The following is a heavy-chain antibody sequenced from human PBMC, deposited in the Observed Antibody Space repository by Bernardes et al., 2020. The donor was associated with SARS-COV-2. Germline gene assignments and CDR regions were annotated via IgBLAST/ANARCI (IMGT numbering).Heavy chain of an antibody. J-gene: IGHJ6*03. CDR1: GYTFPSYG. CDR3: ARDRITIFGVRPLAYYYMDV. CDR2: ISAYNGNT. Sequence: ASVKVSCKASGYTFPSYGISWVRQAPGQGLEWMGWISAYNGNTHYAQKLQGRVTMTTDTSTSTAYMELRSLRSDDTAVYYCARDRITIFGVRPLAYYYMDVWGKGTTVTVSS. V-gene: IGHV1-18*01. D-gene: IGHD3-3*01.